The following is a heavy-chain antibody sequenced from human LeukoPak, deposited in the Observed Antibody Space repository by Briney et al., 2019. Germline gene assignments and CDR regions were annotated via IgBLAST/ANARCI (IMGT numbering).Heavy chain of an antibody. CDR3: AGVEADCSSTSCAFDY. CDR1: GYTFTSYA. CDR2: INAGNGNT. Sequence: ASVKVSCKASGYTFTSYAMHWVRQAPGQRLEWMGWINAGNGNTKYSQKFQGRVTITRDTSASTAYMELSSLRSEDTAAYYCAGVEADCSSTSCAFDYWGQGTLVTVSS. V-gene: IGHV1-3*01. J-gene: IGHJ4*02. D-gene: IGHD2-2*01.